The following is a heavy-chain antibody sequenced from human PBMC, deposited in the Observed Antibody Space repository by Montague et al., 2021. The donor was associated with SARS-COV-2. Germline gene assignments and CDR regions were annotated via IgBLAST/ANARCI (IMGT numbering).Heavy chain of an antibody. CDR3: ARGYCSGSGCYYYYGMDV. D-gene: IGHD2-15*01. CDR2: TNDSGRT. CDR1: GGSFSGYY. V-gene: IGHV4-34*01. J-gene: IGHJ6*02. Sequence: SETLSLTCAVYGGSFSGYYWRWIRQPPGRGLEWIGETNDSGRTNYNPSPKGRVTISVDTSKNQFSLRLGSVTAAETAVHYCARGYCSGSGCYYYYGMDVWGQGTTVTVSS.